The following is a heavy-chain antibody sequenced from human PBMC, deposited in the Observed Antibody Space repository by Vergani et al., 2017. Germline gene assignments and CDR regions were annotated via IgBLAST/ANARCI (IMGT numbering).Heavy chain of an antibody. CDR2: ISGSGGST. V-gene: IGHV3-23*04. Sequence: EVDLVESGGGLAQPGGSLRLSCAASGFTFSSYAMSWVRQAPGKGLEWVSAISGSGGSTYYADSVKGRFTISRDNSKNTLYLQMNSLRAEDTAVYYCASLERDDHNWDLFDYWGQGTLVTVSS. CDR3: ASLERDDHNWDLFDY. CDR1: GFTFSSYA. J-gene: IGHJ4*02. D-gene: IGHD1-1*01.